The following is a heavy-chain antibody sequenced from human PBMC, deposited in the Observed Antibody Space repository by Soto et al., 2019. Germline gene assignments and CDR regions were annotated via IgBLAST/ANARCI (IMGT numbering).Heavy chain of an antibody. CDR3: AKAPLFGGNSV. V-gene: IGHV3-53*01. D-gene: IGHD2-21*02. J-gene: IGHJ4*02. Sequence: EVQLVESGGGLIQPGGSLRLSCAASGFTVSSNYMTWVRQAPGKGLEWVSVIYSGGSTYYSDSVEGRFTISRDNSKNTLYLQMNSLIAEDTAVYYCAKAPLFGGNSVWGQGTLVTVSS. CDR1: GFTVSSNY. CDR2: IYSGGST.